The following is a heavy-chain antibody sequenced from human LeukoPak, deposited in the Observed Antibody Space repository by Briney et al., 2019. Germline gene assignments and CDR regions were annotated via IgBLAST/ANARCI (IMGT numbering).Heavy chain of an antibody. V-gene: IGHV4-59*06. Sequence: SETLSLTCTVSGGSISSYYWSWIRQPPGKGLEWIGYIYYSGSTYYNPPLKSRVTISVDTSKNQFSLKLSSVTAADTAVYYCARDLAISKVPASYYYYGMDVWGQGTTVTVSS. CDR2: IYYSGST. CDR1: GGSISSYY. J-gene: IGHJ6*02. D-gene: IGHD2-2*01. CDR3: ARDLAISKVPASYYYYGMDV.